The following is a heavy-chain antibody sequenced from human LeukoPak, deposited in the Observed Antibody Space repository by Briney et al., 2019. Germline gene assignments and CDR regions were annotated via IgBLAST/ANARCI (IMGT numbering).Heavy chain of an antibody. CDR1: GYTFTSYA. CDR2: INTNTGNP. V-gene: IGHV7-4-1*02. Sequence: GASVKASCKASGYTFTSYAMNWVRQAPGQGLEWMGWINTNTGNPTYAQGFTGRFVFSLDTSVSTAYLQISSLKAEDTAVYYCARDRLTVVAAKGLRENWFDPWGQGTLVTVSS. D-gene: IGHD2-15*01. CDR3: ARDRLTVVAAKGLRENWFDP. J-gene: IGHJ5*02.